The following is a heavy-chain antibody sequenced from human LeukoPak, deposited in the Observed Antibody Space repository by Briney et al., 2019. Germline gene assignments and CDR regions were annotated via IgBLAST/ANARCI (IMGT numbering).Heavy chain of an antibody. J-gene: IGHJ4*02. D-gene: IGHD4-17*01. CDR2: ISHSGST. Sequence: SETLSLTCAVYGGSFSGYYWSWIRQPPGKGLEWIGEISHSGSTNYNPSLKSRVTISVDTSKDQFSLKLSSVTAADTAVYYCARDYGVTDYWGQGTLVTVSS. CDR1: GGSFSGYY. CDR3: ARDYGVTDY. V-gene: IGHV4-34*01.